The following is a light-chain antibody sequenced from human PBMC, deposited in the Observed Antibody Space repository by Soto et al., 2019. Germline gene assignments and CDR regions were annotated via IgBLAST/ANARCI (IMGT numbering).Light chain of an antibody. CDR2: EAT. V-gene: IGLV2-23*01. CDR1: RSDVGSYNL. CDR3: CSYAGSRIVV. J-gene: IGLJ2*01. Sequence: QSALTQPASVSGSPGQSITISCTGTRSDVGSYNLVSWYQQHPGKAPKLMIYEATKRPSGVSDRFSGSKSGNTASLTISGLLAEDEADYYCCSYAGSRIVVFGGGTKLTVL.